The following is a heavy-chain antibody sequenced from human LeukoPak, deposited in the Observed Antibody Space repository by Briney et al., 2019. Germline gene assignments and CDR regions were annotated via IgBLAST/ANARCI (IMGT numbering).Heavy chain of an antibody. CDR1: GGSISSGGYY. CDR3: ARDFRVSPRSRMYSSSSPPLYYYYYGMDV. J-gene: IGHJ6*02. V-gene: IGHV4-31*03. D-gene: IGHD6-6*01. Sequence: PSETLSLTCTVSGGSISSGGYYWSWIRQHPGKGLEWIGYIYYSGSTNYNPSLKSRVTISVDTSKNQFSLKLSSVTAADTAVYYCARDFRVSPRSRMYSSSSPPLYYYYYGMDVWGQGTTVTVSS. CDR2: IYYSGST.